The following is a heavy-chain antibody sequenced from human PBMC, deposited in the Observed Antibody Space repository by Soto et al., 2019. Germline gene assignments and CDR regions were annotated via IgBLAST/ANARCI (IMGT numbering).Heavy chain of an antibody. V-gene: IGHV3-33*05. CDR2: ISYDGNNK. Sequence: WVRQAPGKGLEWVALISYDGNNKYSADSVKGRFTISRDNSKNTLYLQMNSLRAEDTAVYYCARDPSSYYYYYGMDVWAQGTTVPVSS. J-gene: IGHJ6*02. CDR3: ARDPSSYYYYYGMDV.